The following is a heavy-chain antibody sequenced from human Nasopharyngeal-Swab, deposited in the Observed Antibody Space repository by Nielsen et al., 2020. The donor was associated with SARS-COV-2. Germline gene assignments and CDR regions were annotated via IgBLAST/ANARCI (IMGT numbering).Heavy chain of an antibody. V-gene: IGHV5-10-1*01. CDR1: GYSFTSYW. Sequence: GESLKISCRGSGYSFTSYWISWVRQMPGKGLEWMGRIDPSDSYTNYSPSFQGHVTISADKSISTVYLQWSSLKASDTAMYYCARPSSGWYGAFDIWGQGTMVTVSS. J-gene: IGHJ3*02. D-gene: IGHD6-19*01. CDR3: ARPSSGWYGAFDI. CDR2: IDPSDSYT.